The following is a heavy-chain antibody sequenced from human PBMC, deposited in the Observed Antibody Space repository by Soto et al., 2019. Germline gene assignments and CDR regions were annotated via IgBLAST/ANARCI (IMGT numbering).Heavy chain of an antibody. V-gene: IGHV3-7*03. Sequence: EVQLVESGGGLVQPGGSLRLSCAASGFTFSSYWMSWVRQAPGKGLEWVANIKQDGSEKYYVDSVKGRFTISRDNAKNSLYLQMNSLRAEDTAVYYCARDSDYYGSGSYYYWGQGTLVTVSS. CDR3: ARDSDYYGSGSYYY. CDR1: GFTFSSYW. D-gene: IGHD3-10*01. J-gene: IGHJ4*02. CDR2: IKQDGSEK.